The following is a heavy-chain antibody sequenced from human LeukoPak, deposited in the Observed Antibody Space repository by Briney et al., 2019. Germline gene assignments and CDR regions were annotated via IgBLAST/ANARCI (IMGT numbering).Heavy chain of an antibody. CDR3: ARGPPWYFDL. CDR2: INGDGSST. D-gene: IGHD6-25*01. J-gene: IGHJ2*01. V-gene: IGHV3-74*01. Sequence: GGSLRLSCAASGFTFSSYWMHWVREAPGKGLVWVSRINGDGSSTAYADSVKGRFTISRDNAKNTLYLQMNSLTAEDTAVYYCARGPPWYFDLWGRGTLVTVSS. CDR1: GFTFSSYW.